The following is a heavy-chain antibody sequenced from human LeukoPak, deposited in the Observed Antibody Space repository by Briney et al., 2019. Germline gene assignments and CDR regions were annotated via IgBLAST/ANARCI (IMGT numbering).Heavy chain of an antibody. CDR3: ARGRSCSADICSGGDAFDI. CDR2: IYTRGST. J-gene: IGHJ3*02. V-gene: IGHV4-4*07. CDR1: GGSINNYY. Sequence: SETLSLTCTLSGGSINNYYWSWIRQPAGKGLEWVGRIYTRGSTNYNPSLKSRATMSIDTSKNQFSLKLSSVTAADTAVYYCARGRSCSADICSGGDAFDIWGQGTMVSVSS. D-gene: IGHD2-15*01.